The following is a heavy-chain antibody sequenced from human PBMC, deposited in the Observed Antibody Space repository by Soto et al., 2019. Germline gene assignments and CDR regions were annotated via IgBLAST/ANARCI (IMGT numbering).Heavy chain of an antibody. J-gene: IGHJ5*02. V-gene: IGHV4-30-4*01. CDR3: SRYRVVEGIRLAP. CDR1: GGSISSCDYY. CDR2: IYYSGST. D-gene: IGHD2-2*01. Sequence: PSETLSLTCTVYGGSISSCDYYWGWIRQPPGKGLEWIGYIYYSGSTYYNPSLKSRVTISVDTSKNQFSLKLSSVTAADTAVYYCSRYRVVEGIRLAPWGQGTLATV.